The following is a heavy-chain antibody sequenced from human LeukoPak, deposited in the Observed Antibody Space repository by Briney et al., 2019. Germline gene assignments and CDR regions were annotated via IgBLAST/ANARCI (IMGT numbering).Heavy chain of an antibody. CDR2: ISSSSSTI. Sequence: PGGSLRLSCAASGFTFSSYSMNWVRQAPGKGLEWVSYISSSSSTIYYADSVKGRFTISRDNAKNSLYLQMNSLRAEDTAVYYCARANRPNYYYYYGMDVWGQGTTVTVSS. CDR1: GFTFSSYS. J-gene: IGHJ6*02. CDR3: ARANRPNYYYYYGMDV. D-gene: IGHD1-14*01. V-gene: IGHV3-48*01.